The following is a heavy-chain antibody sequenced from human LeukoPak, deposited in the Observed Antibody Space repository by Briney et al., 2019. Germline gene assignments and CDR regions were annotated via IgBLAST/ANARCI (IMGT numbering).Heavy chain of an antibody. CDR2: ISSSGSTI. D-gene: IGHD6-6*01. V-gene: IGHV3-48*03. CDR3: ARDLPQYSSSPSLYYYYYGMDV. CDR1: GFTFSSYE. Sequence: PGGSLRLSCAASGFTFSSYEMNWVRQAPGKGLEWVSYISSSGSTIYYADSVKGRFTISRDNDKNSLYLQMNSLRAEDTAVYYCARDLPQYSSSPSLYYYYYGMDVWGQGTTVTVSS. J-gene: IGHJ6*02.